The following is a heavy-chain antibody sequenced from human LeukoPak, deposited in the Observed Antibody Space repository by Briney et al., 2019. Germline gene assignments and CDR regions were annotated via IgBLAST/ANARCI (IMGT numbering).Heavy chain of an antibody. V-gene: IGHV4-4*02. Sequence: SGTLSLTCAVSGGSISSSNCWSWFRQPPGKGREGIGEIYHSGSTNYNPSLKSRVTISVDKSKNQFSLKLSSVTAADTAVYYCARGDMVRGVKFDYWGQGTLVTVSS. CDR3: ARGDMVRGVKFDY. CDR1: GGSISSSNC. CDR2: IYHSGST. D-gene: IGHD3-10*01. J-gene: IGHJ4*02.